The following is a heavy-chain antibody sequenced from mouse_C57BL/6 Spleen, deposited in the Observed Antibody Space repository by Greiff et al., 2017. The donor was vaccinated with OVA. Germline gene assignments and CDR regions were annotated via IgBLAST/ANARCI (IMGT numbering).Heavy chain of an antibody. CDR3: ARGNVRSRSAY. Sequence: QVQLQQSGAELVKPGASVKMSCKASGYTFTSYWITWVKQRPGQGLEWIGDIYPGSGSTNYNEKFKSKATLTVDTSSSTAYMQLSSLTSEDSAVYYCARGNVRSRSAYWGQGTLVTVSA. D-gene: IGHD1-1*01. CDR2: IYPGSGST. V-gene: IGHV1-55*01. J-gene: IGHJ3*01. CDR1: GYTFTSYW.